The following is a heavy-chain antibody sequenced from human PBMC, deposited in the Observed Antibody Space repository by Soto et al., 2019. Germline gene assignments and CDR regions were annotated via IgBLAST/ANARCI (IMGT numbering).Heavy chain of an antibody. Sequence: SETLSLTCTVSGDSITSINNYWGWIRQPPGMGLEWIANIYYDGSTFYNPSLKSRVAMSIDTSKNQFSLNLTSVTATDTAVYYCTTVVIPGTRNMDFAPGGQGISVTVSS. CDR3: TTVVIPGTRNMDFAP. CDR1: GDSITSINNY. V-gene: IGHV4-39*01. CDR2: IYYDGST. D-gene: IGHD2-21*01. J-gene: IGHJ5*02.